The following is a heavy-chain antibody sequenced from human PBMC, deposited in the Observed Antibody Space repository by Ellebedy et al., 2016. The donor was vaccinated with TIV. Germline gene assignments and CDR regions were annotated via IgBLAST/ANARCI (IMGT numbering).Heavy chain of an antibody. CDR2: VNAGNGNT. V-gene: IGHV1-3*01. D-gene: IGHD3-10*01. CDR3: ARDARDGLGSYYNY. Sequence: ASVKVSCKASGYTFTRHAMHWIRQAPGQRLEWMGWVNAGNGNTESSQKFQGRLIITRDTSARAVYMDLRSLTSEDTAVYYCARDARDGLGSYYNYWGQGTLVTVSS. J-gene: IGHJ4*02. CDR1: GYTFTRHA.